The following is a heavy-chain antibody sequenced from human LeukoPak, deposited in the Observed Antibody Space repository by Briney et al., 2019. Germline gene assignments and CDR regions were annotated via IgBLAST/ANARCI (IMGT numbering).Heavy chain of an antibody. CDR3: ARVPGYSSGWADY. CDR2: ISYDGSNK. CDR1: GFTFSSYA. V-gene: IGHV3-30-3*01. Sequence: GRSLRLSCAASGFTFSSYAMHWVRQAPGKGLEWVAVISYDGSNKHYADSVKGRFTISRDNSKNTLYLQMNSLRAEDTAVYYCARVPGYSSGWADYWGQGTLVTVSS. J-gene: IGHJ4*02. D-gene: IGHD6-19*01.